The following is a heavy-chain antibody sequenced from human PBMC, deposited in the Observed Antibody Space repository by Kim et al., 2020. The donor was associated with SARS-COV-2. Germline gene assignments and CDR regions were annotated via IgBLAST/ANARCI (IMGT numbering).Heavy chain of an antibody. Sequence: GGSLRLSCAASGFTFSSYSMNWVRQAPGKGLEWVSSISSSSSYIYYADSVKGRFTISRDNAKNSLYLQMNSLRAEDTAVYYCARDLEYSSSDLASVFDYWGQGTLVTVSS. D-gene: IGHD6-6*01. CDR3: ARDLEYSSSDLASVFDY. V-gene: IGHV3-21*01. CDR2: ISSSSSYI. J-gene: IGHJ4*02. CDR1: GFTFSSYS.